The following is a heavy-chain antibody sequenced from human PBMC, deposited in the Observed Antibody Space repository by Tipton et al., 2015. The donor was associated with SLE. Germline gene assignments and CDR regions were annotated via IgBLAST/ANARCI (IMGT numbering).Heavy chain of an antibody. V-gene: IGHV3-48*03. CDR2: ISGSGSTM. D-gene: IGHD7-27*01. CDR1: GFTFNSYD. Sequence: GSLRLSCAASGFTFNSYDMYWVRQAPGKGLEWLSYISGSGSTMFYADSVKGRFTISRDNAENSLYLQMSSLRVDDTAVYYCARVPHWASDGFDIWGQGTMVSVS. CDR3: ARVPHWASDGFDI. J-gene: IGHJ3*02.